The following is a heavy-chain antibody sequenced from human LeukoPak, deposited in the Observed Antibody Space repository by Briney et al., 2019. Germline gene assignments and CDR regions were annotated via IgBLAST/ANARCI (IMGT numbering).Heavy chain of an antibody. V-gene: IGHV4-39*01. D-gene: IGHD1-26*01. CDR3: ARSFRGAKGWFFDY. CDR1: GASISSSSYY. J-gene: IGHJ4*02. CDR2: TYYSGST. Sequence: SETLSLTCTVSGASISSSSYYLGWIRQPPGKGLEWIGSTYYSGSTYYNPSLKSRVTISVDTSKNQFSLKLSSVTAADTAVYYCARSFRGAKGWFFDYWGQGTLVTVSS.